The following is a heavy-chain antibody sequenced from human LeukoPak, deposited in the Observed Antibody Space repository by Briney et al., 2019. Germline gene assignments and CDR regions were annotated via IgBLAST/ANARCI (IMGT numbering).Heavy chain of an antibody. CDR1: GGTFSSYA. D-gene: IGHD2-2*01. CDR2: IIPILGTA. J-gene: IGHJ4*02. V-gene: IGHV1-69*05. CDR3: AREGPAAHPYFDY. Sequence: SVKVSCKASGGTFSSYAISWVRQAPGQGLEWMGGIIPILGTANYAQKFQGRVTITTDESTSTAYMELSSLRSEDTAVYYCAREGPAAHPYFDYWGQGTLVTVSS.